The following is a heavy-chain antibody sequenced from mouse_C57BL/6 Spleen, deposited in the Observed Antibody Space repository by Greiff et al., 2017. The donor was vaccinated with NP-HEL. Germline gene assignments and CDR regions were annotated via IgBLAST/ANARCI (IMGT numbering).Heavy chain of an antibody. CDR2: INLYNGDT. J-gene: IGHJ3*01. CDR1: GYSFTGYF. V-gene: IGHV1-20*01. Sequence: EVQLQQSGPELVKPGDSVEISCKASGYSFTGYFMNWVMQSHGKSLEWIGRINLYNGDTFYNLKFKDKATLTVDKSSSTAHMELRSLTSEDSAVYYCARKGALYDGYFCAYWGQGTLVTVAA. D-gene: IGHD2-3*01. CDR3: ARKGALYDGYFCAY.